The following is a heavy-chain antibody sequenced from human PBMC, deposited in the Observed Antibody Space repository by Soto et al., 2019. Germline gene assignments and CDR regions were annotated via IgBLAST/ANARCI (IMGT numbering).Heavy chain of an antibody. D-gene: IGHD2-21*02. J-gene: IGHJ5*02. V-gene: IGHV1-18*01. CDR1: GYTFTSYG. Sequence: QVQLVQSGAEVKKPGASVKVSCKASGYTFTSYGISWVRQAPGQGLDWMGWISADNGNTNYAQKFQGSVTMTTDTSTSTAYMELRSLRSDDTAVYYCARGMLAYCGGDCPFDPWGQGTLVTVSS. CDR2: ISADNGNT. CDR3: ARGMLAYCGGDCPFDP.